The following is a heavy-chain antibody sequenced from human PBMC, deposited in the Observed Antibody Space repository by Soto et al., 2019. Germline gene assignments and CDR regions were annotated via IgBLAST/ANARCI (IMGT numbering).Heavy chain of an antibody. J-gene: IGHJ4*02. CDR2: ISYDGSNK. D-gene: IGHD5-12*01. CDR1: GFTFSSYG. CDR3: PKVKGLVAKGSSDY. V-gene: IGHV3-30*18. Sequence: PVGSLRLSCAASGFTFSSYGMHWVRQSPGKELEWVAVISYDGSNKYYADSVKGRFTISRDNSKNTLYLQMNSLRAEDTAVYYCPKVKGLVAKGSSDYWVQGTQVTVSP.